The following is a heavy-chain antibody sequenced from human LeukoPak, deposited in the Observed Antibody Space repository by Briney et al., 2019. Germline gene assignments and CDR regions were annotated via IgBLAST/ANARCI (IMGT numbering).Heavy chain of an antibody. Sequence: SETLSLTCTVSGGSISSYYWSWIRQPPGKGLEWIGYIYYSGSTNYNPSLKSRVTISVDTSKNQFSLKLSSVTAADTAVYYCARHLNWLDPWGQGTLVTVSS. CDR3: ARHLNWLDP. CDR1: GGSISSYY. V-gene: IGHV4-59*08. J-gene: IGHJ5*02. CDR2: IYYSGST.